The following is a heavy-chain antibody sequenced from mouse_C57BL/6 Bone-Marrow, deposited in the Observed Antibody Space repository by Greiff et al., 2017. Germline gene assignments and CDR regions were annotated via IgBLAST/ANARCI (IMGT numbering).Heavy chain of an antibody. V-gene: IGHV2-6*01. CDR3: ASTTGGLGFAY. Sequence: VMLVESGPGLVAPSQSLSITCTVSGFSLTSYGVDWVRQSPGKGLEWLGVIWGVGSTNYNSALKSRLSISKDNSKSQVFLKMNSLQTDDTAMYYCASTTGGLGFAYWGKGTLVTVSA. J-gene: IGHJ3*01. CDR2: IWGVGST. D-gene: IGHD1-1*01. CDR1: GFSLTSYG.